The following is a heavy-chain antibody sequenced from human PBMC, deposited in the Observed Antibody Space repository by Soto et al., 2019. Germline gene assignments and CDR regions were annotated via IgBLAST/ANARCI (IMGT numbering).Heavy chain of an antibody. CDR2: INPNSGGT. Sequence: QVQLVQSGAEVKKPGASVKVSCKASGYTFTGYYMHWVRQAPGQGLEWMGWINPNSGGTNYAQKFQGWVTMTRDTSISTAYMELSRLRSDDTAVYYCARVGPLAYCGGDCPSSLDYWGQGTLVTVCS. CDR3: ARVGPLAYCGGDCPSSLDY. CDR1: GYTFTGYY. J-gene: IGHJ4*02. V-gene: IGHV1-2*04. D-gene: IGHD2-21*01.